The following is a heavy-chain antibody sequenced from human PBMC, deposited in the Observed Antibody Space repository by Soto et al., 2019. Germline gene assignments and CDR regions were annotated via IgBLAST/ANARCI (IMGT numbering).Heavy chain of an antibody. Sequence: QVQLVQSGAEVKKPGASVKVSCKTSGYTFSSYGFSWVRQAPGQGLEWIGWISGYNGNRNYAQRFQGRVTMTTDTSTSSAYMELRGLRSADTAVYYCAREGQLGYWGQGTLVTVSS. CDR2: ISGYNGNR. D-gene: IGHD6-6*01. V-gene: IGHV1-18*01. J-gene: IGHJ4*02. CDR1: GYTFSSYG. CDR3: AREGQLGY.